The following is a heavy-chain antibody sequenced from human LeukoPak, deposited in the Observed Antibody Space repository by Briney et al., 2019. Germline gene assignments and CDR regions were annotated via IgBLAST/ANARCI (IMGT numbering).Heavy chain of an antibody. CDR3: AKGYGSWSYYSFPS. Sequence: GRSLRLSCAASGFTFSSYAMSWVRQAPGKGLEWVSAISGSGGCTYYADSVKGRFTISRDNSKNTLYLQMNSLRAEDTAVYYWAKGYGSWSYYSFPSWGQGTLVTVSS. D-gene: IGHD3-10*01. CDR2: ISGSGGCT. V-gene: IGHV3-23*01. CDR1: GFTFSSYA. J-gene: IGHJ4*02.